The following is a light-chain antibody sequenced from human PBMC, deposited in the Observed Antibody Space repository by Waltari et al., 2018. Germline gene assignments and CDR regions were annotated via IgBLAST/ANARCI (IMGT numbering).Light chain of an antibody. CDR2: GAS. CDR3: QQYTTPAYT. V-gene: IGKV3-20*01. Sequence: IVLTQSPGTLSLSPGERATLSCRASQSISSNYLVWYQQKPGQAPRLLIYGASTRATGIPDRFSGSGSGTDFTLTISRLEPEDLAVYYCQQYTTPAYTFGQGTKLEIK. CDR1: QSISSNY. J-gene: IGKJ2*01.